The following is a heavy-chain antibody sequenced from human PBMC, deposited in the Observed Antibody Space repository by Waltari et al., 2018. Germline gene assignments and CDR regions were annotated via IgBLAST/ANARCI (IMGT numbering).Heavy chain of an antibody. CDR2: IYGGGST. V-gene: IGHV3-66*01. D-gene: IGHD4-17*01. CDR1: GRSVSDNY. J-gene: IGHJ4*02. CDR3: ARDWNGDYVVEN. Sequence: EVQLVESGGGLVQPGGSLGPSCSASGRSVSDNYMGWVRQAPGKGLEWVSVIYGGGSTNYADSGKGRFTISRDNSKNTVHLQMNSLRAEDTAVYYCARDWNGDYVVENWGQGTLVTVSS.